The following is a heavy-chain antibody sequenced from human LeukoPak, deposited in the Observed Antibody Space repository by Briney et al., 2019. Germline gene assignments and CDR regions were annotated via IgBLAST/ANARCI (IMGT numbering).Heavy chain of an antibody. CDR2: IIPIFGTA. CDR1: GGTFSSYA. V-gene: IGHV1-69*05. D-gene: IGHD3-3*01. CDR3: ARVYDFWSGYYSLGSGYYYMDV. Sequence: GASVKVSCKASGGTFSSYAISWVRQAPGQGLEWVGGIIPIFGTANYAQKFQGRVTITTDESTSTAYMELSSLRSEDTAVYYCARVYDFWSGYYSLGSGYYYMDVWGKGTTVTVSS. J-gene: IGHJ6*03.